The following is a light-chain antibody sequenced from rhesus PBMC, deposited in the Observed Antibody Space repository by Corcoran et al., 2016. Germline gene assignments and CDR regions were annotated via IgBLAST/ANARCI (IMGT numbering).Light chain of an antibody. CDR2: RTS. J-gene: IGKJ4*01. Sequence: DIQMTQSPSSLSASIGDTVTINCRASQRLNIYLAWYQQKPGKAPKLLIYRTSKLQTGVPSSVTGSGSWTDCTLTINNLQSDAFATYFCQQYMRGPLTFGGGTRVDLK. CDR3: QQYMRGPLT. V-gene: IGKV1-22*01. CDR1: QRLNIY.